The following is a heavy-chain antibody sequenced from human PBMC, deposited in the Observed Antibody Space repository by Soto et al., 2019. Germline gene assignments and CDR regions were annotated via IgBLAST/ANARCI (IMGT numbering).Heavy chain of an antibody. D-gene: IGHD3-10*01. CDR3: APDLGFALACTYAFALWG. Sequence: APVKVSCKASGYTFSNYGISWVRQGPVQGLEWIGWISGYNGNTHYEEKVQDRIKMTTDTSTSTTYLELRSLRSDDTAEYFCAPDLGFALACTYAFALWGWRRGTTGTVCS. V-gene: IGHV1-18*01. CDR2: ISGYNGNT. CDR1: GYTFSNYG. J-gene: IGHJ6*03.